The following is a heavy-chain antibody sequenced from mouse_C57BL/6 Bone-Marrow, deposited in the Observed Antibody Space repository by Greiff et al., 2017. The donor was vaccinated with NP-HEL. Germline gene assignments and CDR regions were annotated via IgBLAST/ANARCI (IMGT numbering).Heavy chain of an antibody. CDR3: ARAYYYGSSYGYAMDY. CDR2: ISYSGST. J-gene: IGHJ4*01. Sequence: EVMLVESGPGMVKPSQSLSLTCTVTGYSITSGYDWHWIRHFPGNKLEWMGYISYSGSTNYNPSLKSRISITHDTSKNHFFLKLNSVTTEDTATYYCARAYYYGSSYGYAMDYWGQGTSVTVSS. CDR1: GYSITSGYD. D-gene: IGHD1-1*01. V-gene: IGHV3-1*01.